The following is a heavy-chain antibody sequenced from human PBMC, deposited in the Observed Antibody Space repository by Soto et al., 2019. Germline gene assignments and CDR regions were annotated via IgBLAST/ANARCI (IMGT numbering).Heavy chain of an antibody. D-gene: IGHD6-19*01. CDR1: GYTFTSYY. V-gene: IGHV1-69*02. CDR2: IIPILGIA. J-gene: IGHJ3*02. Sequence: SVKVSCKASGYTFTSYYMHWVRQAPGQGLEWMGRIIPILGIANYAQKFQGRVTITADKSTSTAYMELSSLRSEDTAVYYCAAGATPSGWYDAFDIWGQGTMVPVSS. CDR3: AAGATPSGWYDAFDI.